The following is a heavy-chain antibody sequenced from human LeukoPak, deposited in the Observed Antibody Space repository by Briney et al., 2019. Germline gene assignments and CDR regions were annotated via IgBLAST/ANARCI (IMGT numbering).Heavy chain of an antibody. Sequence: SETLSLTCTVSGGSLSSSHYSWGWIRQPPGKGLEWIGSIYSGGSTYYNPSLKSRVTISVDTSKNQFSLKLSSVTAADTAVYYCARQGVGATDCWGQGTLVTVSS. CDR1: GGSLSSSHYS. CDR3: ARQGVGATDC. D-gene: IGHD1-26*01. V-gene: IGHV4-39*01. J-gene: IGHJ4*02. CDR2: IYSGGST.